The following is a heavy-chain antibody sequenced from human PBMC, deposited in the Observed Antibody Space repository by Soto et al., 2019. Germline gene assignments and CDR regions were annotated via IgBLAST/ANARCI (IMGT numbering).Heavy chain of an antibody. Sequence: PSGTLSLTCVFSGGPVIGDDLYWSWIRHLPGKGLEWIANVYHTGTTYYNPSLKSRVSMSVDTSQNQFSLILASVTAADTAVYYCARALVTDYNSRDYHYYFAMDVWGQGTSVTVSS. V-gene: IGHV4-31*02. CDR1: GGPVIGDDLY. CDR2: VYHTGTT. J-gene: IGHJ6*02. D-gene: IGHD3-22*01. CDR3: ARALVTDYNSRDYHYYFAMDV.